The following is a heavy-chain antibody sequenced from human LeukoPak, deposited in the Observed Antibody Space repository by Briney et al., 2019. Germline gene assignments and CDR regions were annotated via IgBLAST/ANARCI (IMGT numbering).Heavy chain of an antibody. CDR2: INQYGSEK. J-gene: IGHJ4*02. CDR1: GFTFSSYG. Sequence: GGSLRLSCAASGFTFSSYGMHWVRRAPGKGLEWVANINQYGSEKYYVDSVKGRFTISRDNAKNSLYLQMNSLRAEDTAVYYCARNPRRSRGMELRTPTDYWGQGTLVTVSS. CDR3: ARNPRRSRGMELRTPTDY. D-gene: IGHD1-7*01. V-gene: IGHV3-7*01.